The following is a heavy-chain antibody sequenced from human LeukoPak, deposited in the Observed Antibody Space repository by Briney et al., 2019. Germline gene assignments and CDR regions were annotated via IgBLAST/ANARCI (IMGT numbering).Heavy chain of an antibody. CDR1: GGSISSYY. CDR3: ARAYRLTSPRGFDP. J-gene: IGHJ5*02. Sequence: SETLSLTCTVSGGSISSYYWSWIRQPPGKGLEWIGYIYYSGSTNYNPSLKSRVTISVDTSKNQFSLQLASVTTADSAFYCARAYRLTSPRGFDPWGPGILVTVSS. D-gene: IGHD3-16*02. CDR2: IYYSGST. V-gene: IGHV4-59*01.